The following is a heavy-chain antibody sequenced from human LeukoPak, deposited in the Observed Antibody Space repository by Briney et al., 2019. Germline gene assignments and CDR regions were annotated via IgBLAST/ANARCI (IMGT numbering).Heavy chain of an antibody. D-gene: IGHD3-22*01. Sequence: PGGSLRLSCAASGFTDSSNYMSWVRQAPEKGLQWVSVIFSGGSTYYTDSVKGRFTISRDNSKNTLYLQMNSLRAEDTAVYYCARDRRGYDSSGYSHWGQGTLVTVSS. J-gene: IGHJ4*02. V-gene: IGHV3-66*01. CDR1: GFTDSSNY. CDR3: ARDRRGYDSSGYSH. CDR2: IFSGGST.